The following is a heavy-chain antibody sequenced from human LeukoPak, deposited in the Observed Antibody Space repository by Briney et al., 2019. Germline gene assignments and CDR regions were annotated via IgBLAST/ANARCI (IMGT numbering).Heavy chain of an antibody. CDR1: GGTFSSYA. D-gene: IGHD5-12*01. V-gene: IGHV1-69*06. CDR3: ARSQHEGGYSGYDYAFDI. CDR2: IIPIFGTA. J-gene: IGHJ3*02. Sequence: VAAVKVSCKASGGTFSSYAISWVRQAPGQGLEWMGGIIPIFGTANYAQKFQGRVTITADKSTSTAYMELSSLRSEDTAVYYCARSQHEGGYSGYDYAFDIWGQGTMVTVSS.